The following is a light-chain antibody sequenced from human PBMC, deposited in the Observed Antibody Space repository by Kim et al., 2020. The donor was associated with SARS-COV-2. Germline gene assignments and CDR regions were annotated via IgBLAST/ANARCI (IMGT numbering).Light chain of an antibody. CDR1: SSDVGGYNY. Sequence: GQSTTISCTGTSSDVGGYNYVSWYQQHPGKAPKLMIYDVTNRPSGVSNRFSGSKSGKTASLTISGLQAEDEADYYCSSYTTTNTLIFGGGTQLTVL. J-gene: IGLJ2*01. CDR3: SSYTTTNTLI. V-gene: IGLV2-14*03. CDR2: DVT.